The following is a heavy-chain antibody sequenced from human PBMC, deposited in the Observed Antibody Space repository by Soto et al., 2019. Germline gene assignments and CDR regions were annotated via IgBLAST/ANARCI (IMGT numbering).Heavy chain of an antibody. J-gene: IGHJ4*02. CDR3: ARGAGYGDYGGY. CDR2: ISGSGSTK. D-gene: IGHD4-17*01. V-gene: IGHV3-48*02. CDR1: GFSLTSYS. Sequence: EVQLVESGGGLVQPGGSLRLSCAASGFSLTSYSMNWVRQAPGKGLQWVAYISGSGSTKKYADSVKGRFTISRDNAENSVYLQMNSLGDEYTAVYYCARGAGYGDYGGYWGQGTLVTVSS.